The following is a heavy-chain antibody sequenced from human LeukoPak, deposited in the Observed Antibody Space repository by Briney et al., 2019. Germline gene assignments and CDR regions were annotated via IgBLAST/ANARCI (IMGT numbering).Heavy chain of an antibody. CDR3: ARHAPVEPPARAFDF. Sequence: SETLSLTCAVYGGSFSQYYWSWMRQPPGKGLEWIGEINYSGGNNYNPSLKSRLTISVDTSKNQFSLRLSSVTAADTAIYYCARHAPVEPPARAFDFWGHGNLVVV. V-gene: IGHV4-34*01. CDR2: INYSGGN. J-gene: IGHJ4*01. CDR1: GGSFSQYY. D-gene: IGHD2-2*01.